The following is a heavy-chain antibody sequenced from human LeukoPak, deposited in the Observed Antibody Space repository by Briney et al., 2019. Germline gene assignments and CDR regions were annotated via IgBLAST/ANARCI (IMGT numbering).Heavy chain of an antibody. CDR2: IYYSGST. V-gene: IGHV4-39*01. Sequence: EASETLSLTCTVSGGSISSSSYYWGWIRQPPGKGLEWIGSIYYSGSTYYNPSLKSRVTISVDTSKNQFSLKLSSVTAADTAVYYCAGLTYYYDSSGPRGASDIWGQGTMVTVSS. CDR3: AGLTYYYDSSGPRGASDI. J-gene: IGHJ3*02. CDR1: GGSISSSSYY. D-gene: IGHD3-22*01.